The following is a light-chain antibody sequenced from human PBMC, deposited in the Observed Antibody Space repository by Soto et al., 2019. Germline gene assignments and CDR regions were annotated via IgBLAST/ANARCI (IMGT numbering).Light chain of an antibody. CDR2: DAS. CDR3: QQRYNWPIT. V-gene: IGKV3D-20*02. J-gene: IGKJ5*01. CDR1: QSVSSSY. Sequence: EIVFTQSPCTLSLSPPERSTLSCRASQSVSSSYLAWYQQKPGQAPRLLIYDASSRATGIPDRFSGSGSGTDFTLTISRLEPEDFSVYYCQQRYNWPITFGQGTRLEI.